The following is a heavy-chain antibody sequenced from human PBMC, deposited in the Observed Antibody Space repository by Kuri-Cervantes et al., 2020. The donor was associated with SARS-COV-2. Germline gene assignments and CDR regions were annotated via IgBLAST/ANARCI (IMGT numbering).Heavy chain of an antibody. D-gene: IGHD2-2*01. J-gene: IGHJ4*02. Sequence: ESLKISCAVYGGSFNTYYWAWIRQPPGKGLERIGEITHRGDTIYNMSLKSRVTISVDTSKKQFSLDLRSVTAADTAIYYCARDLVPAAMLDYWGQGTLVTVSS. V-gene: IGHV4-34*01. CDR2: ITHRGDT. CDR3: ARDLVPAAMLDY. CDR1: GGSFNTYY.